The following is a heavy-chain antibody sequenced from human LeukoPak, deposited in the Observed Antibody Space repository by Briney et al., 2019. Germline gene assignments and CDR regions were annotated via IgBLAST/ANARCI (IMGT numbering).Heavy chain of an antibody. CDR3: TTDPQLLSGYYYEFDY. V-gene: IGHV3-15*01. J-gene: IGHJ4*02. CDR1: GFTFGNAW. CDR2: IKSKTDGGTT. Sequence: TPGGSLRLSCAASGFTFGNAWMSWVRKAPGKGLEWVGRIKSKTDGGTTDYAAPVKGRFTISRDDSKNTLYLQMNSLKTEDTAVYYCTTDPQLLSGYYYEFDYWGQGTLVTVSS. D-gene: IGHD3-22*01.